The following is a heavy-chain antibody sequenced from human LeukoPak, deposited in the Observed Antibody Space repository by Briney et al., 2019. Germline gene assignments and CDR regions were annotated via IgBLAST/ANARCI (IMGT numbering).Heavy chain of an antibody. J-gene: IGHJ6*02. V-gene: IGHV1-18*01. D-gene: IGHD3-3*01. CDR2: ISAYNGNT. CDR3: ARGRLEGFWSGYEPYYYYGMDV. CDR1: GLTFTSYG. Sequence: GGSLRLSCAASGLTFTSYGISWVRQAPGQGLEWMGWISAYNGNTNYAQKLQGRVTMTTDTSTSTAYMELRSLRSDDTAVYYCARGRLEGFWSGYEPYYYYGMDVWGQGTTVTVSS.